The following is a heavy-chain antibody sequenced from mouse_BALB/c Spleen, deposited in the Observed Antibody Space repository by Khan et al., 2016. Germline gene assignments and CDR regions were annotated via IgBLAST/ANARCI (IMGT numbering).Heavy chain of an antibody. CDR1: GYSITSDYA. CDR2: ISYRGNT. D-gene: IGHD2-14*01. J-gene: IGHJ4*01. V-gene: IGHV3-2*02. CDR3: ERWVRKTIDY. Sequence: EVKLQESGPGLVKPSQALSLTCTVTGYSITSDYAWNWIRQFPGNKLEWMGYISYRGNTGYNPSLKSRISITRDTSKNQFFLQLISVTNEDTGTYYCERWVRKTIDYWSKGTSST.